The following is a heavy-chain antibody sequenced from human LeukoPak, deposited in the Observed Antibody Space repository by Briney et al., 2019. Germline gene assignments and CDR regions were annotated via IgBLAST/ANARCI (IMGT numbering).Heavy chain of an antibody. CDR1: GYSFTSYW. CDR3: ARHSQGLYDGMDV. J-gene: IGHJ6*02. CDR2: IYPGDSET. D-gene: IGHD2-2*02. V-gene: IGHV5-51*01. Sequence: GESLKISCKGSGYSFTSYWIGWVRQMPGKGLEWMGIIYPGDSETRYSPSFQGQVTISVDKSISTAYMQWSSLKASDTAMYYCARHSQGLYDGMDVWGQGTTVTVSS.